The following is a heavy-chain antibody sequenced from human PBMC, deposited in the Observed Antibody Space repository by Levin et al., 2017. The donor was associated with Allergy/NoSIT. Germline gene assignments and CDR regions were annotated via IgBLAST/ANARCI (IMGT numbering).Heavy chain of an antibody. CDR3: ARDLYCSGGSCHSDAVGL. J-gene: IGHJ3*01. Sequence: RGESLKISCKASRGTFNSYGINWVRQAPGQGLEWMGGTITFFDTTNYAQKFQGRVTITADESTSTVYMELSSLRFEDTAVYYCARDLYCSGGSCHSDAVGLWGQGTMVIVSS. V-gene: IGHV1-69*01. D-gene: IGHD2-15*01. CDR2: TITFFDTT. CDR1: RGTFNSYG.